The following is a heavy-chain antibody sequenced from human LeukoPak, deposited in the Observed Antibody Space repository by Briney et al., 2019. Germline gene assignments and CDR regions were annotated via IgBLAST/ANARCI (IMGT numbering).Heavy chain of an antibody. CDR1: GYTFTGYY. CDR3: ARNGRLTSLTYYDFWSGYTSYYYYMDV. V-gene: IGHV1-2*02. Sequence: ASVKVSCKASGYTFTGYYMHWVRQAPGQGLEWMGWINPNSGGTNCAQKFQGRVTMTRDTSISTAYMELSRLRSDDTAVYYCARNGRLTSLTYYDFWSGYTSYYYYMDVWGKGTTVTVSS. J-gene: IGHJ6*03. CDR2: INPNSGGT. D-gene: IGHD3-3*01.